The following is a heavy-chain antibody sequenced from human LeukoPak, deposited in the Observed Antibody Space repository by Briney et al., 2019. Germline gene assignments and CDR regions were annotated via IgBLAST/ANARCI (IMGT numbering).Heavy chain of an antibody. CDR3: ARGRPGYFTFFDQ. CDR2: IYSGGDT. J-gene: IGHJ4*02. CDR1: GFTVSSNY. Sequence: QTGGSLRLSCAASGFTVSSNYMSWVRQAPGKGLEWVSVIYSGGDTYYADSVKGRFTISRDNSKNTLYLQMNSLRAEDTAIYYCARGRPGYFTFFDQRGQGTPVTVSS. D-gene: IGHD3-3*01. V-gene: IGHV3-53*01.